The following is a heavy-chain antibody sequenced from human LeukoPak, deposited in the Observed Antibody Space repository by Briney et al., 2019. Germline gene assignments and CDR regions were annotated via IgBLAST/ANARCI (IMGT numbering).Heavy chain of an antibody. CDR1: GFTFSSYW. J-gene: IGHJ4*02. CDR2: IKQDGSEK. V-gene: IGHV3-7*01. Sequence: GGSLRLSCAASGFTFSSYWMSWVRQAPGKGLEWVANIKQDGSEKYYVDSVKGRFTISRDYAKNSLYLQMNSLRAEDTAVYYCAREGSDGSLDYWGQGTLVTVSS. CDR3: AREGSDGSLDY.